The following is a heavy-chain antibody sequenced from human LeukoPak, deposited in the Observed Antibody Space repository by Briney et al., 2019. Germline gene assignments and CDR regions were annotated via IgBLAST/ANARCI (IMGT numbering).Heavy chain of an antibody. J-gene: IGHJ4*02. CDR3: ARGEGGSYYKSLTPSKDY. Sequence: ASVKVSCKASGYTFTSNYIHWVRQAPGQGLEWMGIINPSGGSTSYAQKFQGRVTMTRDTSTSTVYMELSSLRSEDTAVYYCARGEGGSYYKSLTPSKDYWGQGTLVTVSS. D-gene: IGHD1-26*01. CDR1: GYTFTSNY. CDR2: INPSGGST. V-gene: IGHV1-46*01.